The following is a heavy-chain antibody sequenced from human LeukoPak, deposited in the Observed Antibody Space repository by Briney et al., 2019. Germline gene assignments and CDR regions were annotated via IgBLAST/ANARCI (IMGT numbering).Heavy chain of an antibody. CDR3: ARDRGAYCGGDCYLGFDY. V-gene: IGHV3-21*01. Sequence: GGSLRLSCAASGFTFSSYVMYWVRQAPGKGLEWVSSIAGSSGYISYADSVKGRFTISRDDAKKSLYLQMTSLTAEDTAVYYCARDRGAYCGGDCYLGFDYWGRGTLVTVSS. CDR2: IAGSSGYI. D-gene: IGHD2-21*02. J-gene: IGHJ4*01. CDR1: GFTFSSYV.